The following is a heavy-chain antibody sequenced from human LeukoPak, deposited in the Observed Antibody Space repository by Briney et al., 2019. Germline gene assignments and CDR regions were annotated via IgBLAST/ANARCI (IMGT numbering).Heavy chain of an antibody. V-gene: IGHV3-74*01. CDR1: GFTFSSYW. CDR2: ISSDGSST. Sequence: GGSLRLSCAASGFTFSSYWMHWVRQAPGKGLVWVSRISSDGSSTSYADSVKGRFTISRDNAKNTLYLQMNSLRAEDTAVYYCARDKNGWRYFDYWGQGTLVTVSS. CDR3: ARDKNGWRYFDY. J-gene: IGHJ4*02. D-gene: IGHD5-24*01.